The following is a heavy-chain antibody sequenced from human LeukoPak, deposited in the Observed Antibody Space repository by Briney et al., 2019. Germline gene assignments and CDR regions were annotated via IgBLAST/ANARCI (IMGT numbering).Heavy chain of an antibody. CDR1: GFTFSSYS. J-gene: IGHJ4*02. D-gene: IGHD2-2*01. V-gene: IGHV3-21*01. Sequence: GGSLRLSCAGSGFTFSSYSMNWVRQAPGKGVKWVSSISSSSSYIYYADSVKGRFTISRDNAKNSLYLQMNSLRAEDTAVYYCARDRCSSTSCYGNLDYWGQGTLVTVSS. CDR2: ISSSSSYI. CDR3: ARDRCSSTSCYGNLDY.